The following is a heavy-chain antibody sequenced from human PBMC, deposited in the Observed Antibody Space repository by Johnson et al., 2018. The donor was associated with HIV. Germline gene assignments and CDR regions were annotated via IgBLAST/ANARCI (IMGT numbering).Heavy chain of an antibody. Sequence: QVQLVESGGGLIQPGGSLRLSCAASGFTFSSYGMHWVRQAPGQGLEWVAFIRYDGSNKYYADSVKGRFTISRDNSKNTLYLQMNSLRAEDTAVYYCAKGKVVVAAHDAFDIWGQGTMVTVSS. CDR3: AKGKVVVAAHDAFDI. J-gene: IGHJ3*02. V-gene: IGHV3-30*02. CDR2: IRYDGSNK. D-gene: IGHD2-15*01. CDR1: GFTFSSYG.